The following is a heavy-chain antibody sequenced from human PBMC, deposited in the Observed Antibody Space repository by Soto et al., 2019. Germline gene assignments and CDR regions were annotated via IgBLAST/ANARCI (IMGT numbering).Heavy chain of an antibody. CDR2: IIPILGIA. CDR3: ALSFGVVIKSPYYYYMDV. CDR1: AGTFSSYT. D-gene: IGHD3-3*01. V-gene: IGHV1-69*02. J-gene: IGHJ6*03. Sequence: ASVKVSCKAPAGTFSSYTISWVRQAPGQGLEWMGRIIPILGIANYAQKFQGRVTITADKSTSTAYMELSSLRSEDTAVYYCALSFGVVIKSPYYYYMDVWGKGTTVTVSS.